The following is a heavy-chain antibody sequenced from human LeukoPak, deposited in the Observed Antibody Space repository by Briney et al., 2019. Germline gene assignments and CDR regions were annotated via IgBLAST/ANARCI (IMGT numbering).Heavy chain of an antibody. Sequence: PGGSLRLSCAASGFTFSSYGMPWVRQAPGKGLEWVAVISYDGSNKYYADSVKGRFTISRDNSKNTLYLQMNSLRAEDTAVYYCAKDRRLLRGIDYWGQGTLVTVSS. CDR1: GFTFSSYG. CDR2: ISYDGSNK. V-gene: IGHV3-30*18. CDR3: AKDRRLLRGIDY. J-gene: IGHJ4*02. D-gene: IGHD2-15*01.